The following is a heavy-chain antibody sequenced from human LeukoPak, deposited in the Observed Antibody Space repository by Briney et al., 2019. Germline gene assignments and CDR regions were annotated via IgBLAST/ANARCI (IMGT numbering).Heavy chain of an antibody. V-gene: IGHV1-18*01. CDR2: IGAYNGNT. CDR1: GYTFTSYG. J-gene: IGHJ4*02. D-gene: IGHD3-22*01. CDR3: ARALHDDSSGYPFDY. Sequence: ASVKVSCKASGYTFTSYGISWVRQAPGQGLEWMGWIGAYNGNTNYAQKLQGRVTMTTDTSTSTAYMELRSLRSDDTAVYYCARALHDDSSGYPFDYWGQGTLVTVSS.